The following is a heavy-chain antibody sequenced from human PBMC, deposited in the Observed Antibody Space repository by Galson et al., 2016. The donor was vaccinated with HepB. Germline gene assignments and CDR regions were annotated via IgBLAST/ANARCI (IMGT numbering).Heavy chain of an antibody. CDR1: GYTFSNYA. CDR3: AKKIQPTYLGYFDY. J-gene: IGHJ4*02. D-gene: IGHD5-18*01. Sequence: SLRLSCAASGYTFSNYAVSWVRQAPGKGVEWVSVISGSAVTTYYADSVKGRFTVSRDNSKNTLYLQMNSLRAEDTAIYYCAKKIQPTYLGYFDYWGQGTLVTVSS. CDR2: ISGSAVTT. V-gene: IGHV3-23*01.